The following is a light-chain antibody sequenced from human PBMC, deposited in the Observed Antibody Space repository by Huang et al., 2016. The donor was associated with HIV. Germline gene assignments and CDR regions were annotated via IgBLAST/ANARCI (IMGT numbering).Light chain of an antibody. CDR1: QSISTY. J-gene: IGKJ5*01. CDR3: QQSYSALSS. V-gene: IGKV1-39*01. CDR2: CAS. Sequence: IQMTQSPTSLSASVGDRVSIACRASQSISTYLNGYQQKPEKAPKLLISCASGLHRGVPSRFRGSGSGTDFTLTIRGLQLDDFATYYCQQSYSALSSFGPGTRL.